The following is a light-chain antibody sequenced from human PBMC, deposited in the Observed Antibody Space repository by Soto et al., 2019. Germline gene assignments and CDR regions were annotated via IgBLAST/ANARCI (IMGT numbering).Light chain of an antibody. V-gene: IGKV3-15*01. J-gene: IGKJ2*01. CDR3: QQYGSSPYT. Sequence: EIVMTQSPATLSVSPGERATLSCRASQSVSSNLAWYQQKPGQAPRLLIYGASTRATGIPARFSGRGSGTEFTLTISSLQSEDCAVYYCQQYGSSPYTFGQGTKLEIK. CDR1: QSVSSN. CDR2: GAS.